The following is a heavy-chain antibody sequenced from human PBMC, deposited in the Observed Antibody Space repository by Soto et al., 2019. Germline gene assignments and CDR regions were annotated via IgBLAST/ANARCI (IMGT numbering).Heavy chain of an antibody. D-gene: IGHD3-16*02. CDR1: GGSISSGDYY. CDR3: GILDMSPFGGVIGPNDAFDS. J-gene: IGHJ3*02. Sequence: QVQLQESGPGLVKPSQTLSLTCNVSGGSISSGDYYWSWIRQPPGKGLEWIGYIYFSESTSYNPALRRRATLSGDKSKNQFSLRLTSVTAEDTAVYYCGILDMSPFGGVIGPNDAFDSWGQGKMVTVSS. CDR2: IYFSEST. V-gene: IGHV4-30-4*01.